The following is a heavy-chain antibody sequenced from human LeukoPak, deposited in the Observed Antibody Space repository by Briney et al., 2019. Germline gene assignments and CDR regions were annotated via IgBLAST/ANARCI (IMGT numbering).Heavy chain of an antibody. Sequence: SGGSLRLSCAASGFTFSSYSMNWVRQAPGKGLEWVSAISGSGGSTYYADSVKGRFTISRDNSKNTLYLQMNSLRAEDTAVYYCAKSPLLVAVAGPDYWGQGTLVTVSS. J-gene: IGHJ4*02. CDR2: ISGSGGST. V-gene: IGHV3-23*01. CDR3: AKSPLLVAVAGPDY. CDR1: GFTFSSYS. D-gene: IGHD6-19*01.